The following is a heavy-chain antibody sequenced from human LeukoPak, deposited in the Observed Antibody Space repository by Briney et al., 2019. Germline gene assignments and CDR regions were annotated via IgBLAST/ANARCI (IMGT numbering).Heavy chain of an antibody. V-gene: IGHV3-30*01. J-gene: IGHJ4*02. D-gene: IGHD3-3*01. CDR3: ARDNSDFWSGYYMGY. CDR1: GFTFSIYA. Sequence: GRSLRLSCAASGFTFSIYAMHWVRQAPGKGLEWVAFISYDGSNKYYADSVKGRFTISRDNSKNTLYLQMNSLRAEDTAVYYCARDNSDFWSGYYMGYWGQGTLVTVSS. CDR2: ISYDGSNK.